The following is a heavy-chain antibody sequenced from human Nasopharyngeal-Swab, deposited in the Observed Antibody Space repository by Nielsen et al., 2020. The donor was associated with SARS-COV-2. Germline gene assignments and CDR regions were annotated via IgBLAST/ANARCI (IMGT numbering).Heavy chain of an antibody. CDR3: ARIDVVVPAAIQEGYYYGMDV. J-gene: IGHJ6*02. CDR2: IFSNDEK. D-gene: IGHD2-2*01. Sequence: SGPTLVKPTETLTLTCTVPGFSLSNARMGVSWIRQPPGKALEWLAHIFSNDEKSYSTSLKSRLTISKDTSKSQVVLTMTNMDPVDTATYYCARIDVVVPAAIQEGYYYGMDVWGQGTTVTVSS. V-gene: IGHV2-26*01. CDR1: GFSLSNARMG.